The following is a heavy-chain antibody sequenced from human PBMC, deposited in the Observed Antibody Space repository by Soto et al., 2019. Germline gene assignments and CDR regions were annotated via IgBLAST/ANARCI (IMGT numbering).Heavy chain of an antibody. D-gene: IGHD6-13*01. V-gene: IGHV3-11*01. Sequence: QVQLVESGGGLVKPGESLRLSCEGSGFTFADYYMSWFRQAPGKGLEWVSYIGSGGRTIYYSDSVKGRCTISRDDAKSSMYLQLNGLRADDTAVYYCARETPLTPAGKFDIWGQGTVVTVPS. J-gene: IGHJ4*02. CDR2: IGSGGRTI. CDR3: ARETPLTPAGKFDI. CDR1: GFTFADYY.